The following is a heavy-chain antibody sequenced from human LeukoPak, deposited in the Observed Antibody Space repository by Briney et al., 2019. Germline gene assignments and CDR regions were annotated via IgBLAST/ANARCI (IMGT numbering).Heavy chain of an antibody. CDR1: GFTFSSYS. D-gene: IGHD3-16*01. V-gene: IGHV3-21*01. CDR3: ARLSLGGNFDY. Sequence: GGSLRLSCAASGFTFSSYSMNWVRQAPGKGLEWVSSISSSSSYIYYADSVKGRFTISRDNAKNSLYLQMSSLRAEDTAVYYCARLSLGGNFDYWGQGTLVTVSS. CDR2: ISSSSSYI. J-gene: IGHJ4*02.